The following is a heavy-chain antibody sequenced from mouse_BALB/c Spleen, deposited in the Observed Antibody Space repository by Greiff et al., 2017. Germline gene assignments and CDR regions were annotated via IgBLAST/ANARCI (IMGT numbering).Heavy chain of an antibody. Sequence: QVQLQQSGAELAKPGASVKMSCKASGYTFTSYWMHWVKQRPGQGLEWIGEIDPSDSYTNYNQKFKGKATLTVDKSSSTAYMQLSSLTSEDSAVYYCARADGSYAMDYWGQGTSVTVSS. CDR3: ARADGSYAMDY. V-gene: IGHV1-69*02. D-gene: IGHD2-3*01. J-gene: IGHJ4*01. CDR2: IDPSDSYT. CDR1: GYTFTSYW.